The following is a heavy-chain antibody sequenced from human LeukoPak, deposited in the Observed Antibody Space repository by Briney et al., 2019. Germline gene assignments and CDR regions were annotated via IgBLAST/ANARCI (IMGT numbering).Heavy chain of an antibody. Sequence: GASVKVSCKASGYTLTTYYIHWVRQAPGQGLEWMGIINPSIDSINYARKFQSRVTMTSDTSTSTVYMELSDLRSEDTAVYYCAREWRIQLYLPDYWGQGTLVTVSS. CDR2: INPSIDSI. J-gene: IGHJ4*02. D-gene: IGHD5-18*01. CDR1: GYTLTTYY. V-gene: IGHV1-46*01. CDR3: AREWRIQLYLPDY.